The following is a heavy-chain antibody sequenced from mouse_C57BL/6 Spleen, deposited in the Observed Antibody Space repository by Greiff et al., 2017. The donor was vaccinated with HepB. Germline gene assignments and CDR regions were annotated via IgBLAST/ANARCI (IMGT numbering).Heavy chain of an antibody. CDR2: IDPSDSYT. CDR1: GYTFTSYW. D-gene: IGHD2-5*01. V-gene: IGHV1-50*01. Sequence: VQLQQPGAELVKPGASVKLSCKASGYTFTSYWMQWVKQRPGQGLEWIGEIDPSDSYTNYNQKFKGKATLTVDPSSSTAYMQLSSLTSEDSAVYYCARKGVYSNYVYFDVWGTGTTVTVSS. CDR3: ARKGVYSNYVYFDV. J-gene: IGHJ1*03.